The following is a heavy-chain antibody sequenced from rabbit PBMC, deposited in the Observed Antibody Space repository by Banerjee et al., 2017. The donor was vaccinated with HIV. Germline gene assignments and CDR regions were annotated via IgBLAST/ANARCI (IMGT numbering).Heavy chain of an antibody. Sequence: QEQLEESGGGLVKPGASLTLTCNASGFSFNSGLPMCWVRQAPGKGLEWIACIDIGDGKTYYANWAEGRLTISKASSTVDLKMTSLTAADTATYFCARPLTSSIGYYLWGQGTLVTVS. CDR2: IDIGDGKT. J-gene: IGHJ3*01. D-gene: IGHD1-1*01. CDR3: ARPLTSSIGYYL. V-gene: IGHV1S45*01. CDR1: GFSFNSGLP.